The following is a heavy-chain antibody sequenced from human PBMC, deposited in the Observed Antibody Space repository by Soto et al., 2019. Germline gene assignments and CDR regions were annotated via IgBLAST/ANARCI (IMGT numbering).Heavy chain of an antibody. CDR2: ITGNGIST. D-gene: IGHD3-10*01. V-gene: IGHV3-23*01. CDR1: VSTFNKYG. J-gene: IGHJ5*02. Sequence: SLRDYCAASVSTFNKYGISWVPPAPGKGLEWGSAITGNGISTYYADSVRGRFTISRDNSESTLFLQMNRLRADDTDVYYCTRDAISMVRGTDNWFDPWRQGTVVTVSS. CDR3: TRDAISMVRGTDNWFDP.